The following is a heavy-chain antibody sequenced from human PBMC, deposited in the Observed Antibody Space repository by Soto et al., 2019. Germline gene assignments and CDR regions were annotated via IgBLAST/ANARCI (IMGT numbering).Heavy chain of an antibody. J-gene: IGHJ6*02. CDR1: GFTFSSYG. CDR2: ISYDGSNK. CDR3: AKEVGRSSSSWVYYYYYGMDV. V-gene: IGHV3-30*18. Sequence: QVQLVESGGGVVQPGRSLRLSCAASGFTFSSYGMHWVRQAPGKGLEWVAVISYDGSNKYYADSVKGRFTISRDNSKNTLYLQMNSLRAEDTAVYYCAKEVGRSSSSWVYYYYYGMDVWGQGTTVTVSS. D-gene: IGHD6-6*01.